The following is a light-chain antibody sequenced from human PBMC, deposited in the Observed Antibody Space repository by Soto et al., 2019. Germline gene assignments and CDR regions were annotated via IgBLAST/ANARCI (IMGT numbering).Light chain of an antibody. CDR2: AND. CDR1: SSDIGSNS. V-gene: IGLV1-44*01. CDR3: ATWSDSLKGWV. J-gene: IGLJ3*02. Sequence: QSVLTQPPSASRTPGQRVTIPCSGSSSDIGSNSVNWYQQLPGAAPRLLIYANDHRPSGVPDRFSASKSGTSASLAISGVRSEDEAFYYCATWSDSLKGWVFVGGTKVTVL.